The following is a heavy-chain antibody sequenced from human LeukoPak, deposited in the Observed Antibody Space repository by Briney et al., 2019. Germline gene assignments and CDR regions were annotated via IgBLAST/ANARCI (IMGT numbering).Heavy chain of an antibody. CDR3: ARDVVSGSYPHFDY. D-gene: IGHD1-26*01. J-gene: IGHJ4*02. V-gene: IGHV3-23*01. Sequence: PGGSLRLSCAASGFTFSTHAMIWVRQAPGKGPEWVSCITGSGTGTYYRDSVKGRFTISRENSNDTLYLQMNSLRAEDTAVYYCARDVVSGSYPHFDYWGQGTLVTVSS. CDR2: ITGSGTGT. CDR1: GFTFSTHA.